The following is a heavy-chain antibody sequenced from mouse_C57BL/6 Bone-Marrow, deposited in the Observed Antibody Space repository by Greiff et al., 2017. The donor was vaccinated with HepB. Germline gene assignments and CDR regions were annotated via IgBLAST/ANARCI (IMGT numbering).Heavy chain of an antibody. CDR3: ARAGAVDYFDY. CDR2: IYPGDGDT. CDR1: GYAFSSSW. J-gene: IGHJ2*01. V-gene: IGHV1-82*01. D-gene: IGHD1-1*01. Sequence: VQLQQSGPELVKPGASVKISCKASGYAFSSSWMNWVKQRPGKGLEWIGRIYPGDGDTNYNGKFKGKATLTADKSSSTAYMQLSSLTSEDSAVYFCARAGAVDYFDYWGQGTTLTVSS.